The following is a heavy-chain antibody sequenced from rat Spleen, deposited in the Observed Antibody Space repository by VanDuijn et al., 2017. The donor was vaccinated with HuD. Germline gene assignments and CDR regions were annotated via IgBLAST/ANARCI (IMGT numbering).Heavy chain of an antibody. CDR2: ISYDGSST. CDR1: GFTFSDYY. V-gene: IGHV5-29*01. J-gene: IGHJ2*01. D-gene: IGHD4-3*01. Sequence: EVQLVESDGGLVQPGRSLKLSCAASGFTFSDYYMAWVRQAPTKGLEWVATISYDGSSTYYRDSVKGRFTISRDNAKSTLYLQMDSLRSEDTATYYGARHPFNSGPDYWGKGVMVTVSS. CDR3: ARHPFNSGPDY.